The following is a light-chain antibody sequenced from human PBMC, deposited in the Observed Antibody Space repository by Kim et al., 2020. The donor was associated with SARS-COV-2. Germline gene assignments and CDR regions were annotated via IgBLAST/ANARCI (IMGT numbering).Light chain of an antibody. CDR3: NSRDSSGNHLV. V-gene: IGLV3-19*01. J-gene: IGLJ2*01. CDR1: SLRSYY. Sequence: ALGQTVRITCQGDSLRSYYASWYQQKPGQAPVLGIYGKNNRPSGIPDRCSGSSSGNTASLTITGAQAEDEADYYCNSRDSSGNHLVFGGGTKVTVL. CDR2: GKN.